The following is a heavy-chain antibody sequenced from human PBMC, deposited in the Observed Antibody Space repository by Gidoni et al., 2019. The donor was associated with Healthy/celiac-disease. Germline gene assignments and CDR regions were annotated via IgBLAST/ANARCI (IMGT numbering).Heavy chain of an antibody. CDR1: GGSISSGDYY. V-gene: IGHV4-30-4*01. J-gene: IGHJ3*02. CDR3: ARGIMITFGGGKGDAFDI. Sequence: QVQLQESGPGLVKPSQTLSLTCTVSGGSISSGDYYWSWIRQPPGKGLEWIGYIYYSGSTYYNPSLKSRVTISVDTSKNQFSLKLSSVTAADTAVYYCARGIMITFGGGKGDAFDIWGQGTMVTVSS. D-gene: IGHD3-16*01. CDR2: IYYSGST.